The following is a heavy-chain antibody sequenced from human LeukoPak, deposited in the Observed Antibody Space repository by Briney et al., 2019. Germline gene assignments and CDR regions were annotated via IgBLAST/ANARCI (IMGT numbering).Heavy chain of an antibody. D-gene: IGHD1-26*01. Sequence: GASVKVSCKASGYTFTGYYIYWVRQAPGQGLEWMGGIIPIFGTANYAQKFQGRVTITADESTSTAYMELSSLRSEDTAVYYCANSRYSGSYWDGYYYYGMDVWGQGTTVTVSS. CDR3: ANSRYSGSYWDGYYYYGMDV. V-gene: IGHV1-69*13. CDR2: IIPIFGTA. J-gene: IGHJ6*02. CDR1: GYTFTGYY.